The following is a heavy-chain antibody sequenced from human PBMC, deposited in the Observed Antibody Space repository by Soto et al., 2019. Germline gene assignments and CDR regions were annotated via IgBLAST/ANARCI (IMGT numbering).Heavy chain of an antibody. Sequence: VQLLESGGGLVQPGGSLRLSCAASGFTFSSYAMSWVRQAPGKGLEWIGYIFHSGSTNFNPSLKSRVTISIDTSKNQFSLKLTSVTAADTAVYYCARAWYYYDRSGFYHAFDIWGQGTMVTVSS. D-gene: IGHD3-22*01. CDR3: ARAWYYYDRSGFYHAFDI. CDR2: IFHSGST. CDR1: GFTFSSYA. J-gene: IGHJ3*02. V-gene: IGHV4-59*01.